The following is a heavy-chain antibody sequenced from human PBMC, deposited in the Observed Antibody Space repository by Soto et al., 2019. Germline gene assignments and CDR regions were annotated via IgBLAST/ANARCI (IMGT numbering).Heavy chain of an antibody. V-gene: IGHV1-69*01. D-gene: IGHD3-3*01. CDR1: GGTFSSYA. J-gene: IGHJ6*02. CDR2: IIPIFGTA. CDR3: ARNDHNYDFWSGYYSREGYYYYGMDV. Sequence: QVQLVQSGAEVKKPGSSVKVSCKASGGTFSSYAISWVRQAPGQGLEWMGGIIPIFGTANYAQKFQGRVTITADESTSTAYMELSSLRSEDTAVYYCARNDHNYDFWSGYYSREGYYYYGMDVWGQGTTVTVSS.